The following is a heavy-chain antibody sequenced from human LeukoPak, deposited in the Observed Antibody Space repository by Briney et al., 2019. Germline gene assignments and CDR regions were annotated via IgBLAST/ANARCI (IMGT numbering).Heavy chain of an antibody. J-gene: IGHJ4*02. CDR1: GFTFSTYG. V-gene: IGHV3-30*02. D-gene: IGHD3-3*02. CDR3: VKDPVPDHFWSGYYLDS. Sequence: PGGSLRLSCAASGFTFSTYGMHWVRQAPGKGLEWVTFIRYDGSYKYYTDSVKGRFTISKDNSKNTLYLQMNSLRADDTAMYYCVKDPVPDHFWSGYYLDSWGQGTLVTVSS. CDR2: IRYDGSYK.